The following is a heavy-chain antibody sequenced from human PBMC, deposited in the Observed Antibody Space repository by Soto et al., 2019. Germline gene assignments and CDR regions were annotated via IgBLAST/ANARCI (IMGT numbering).Heavy chain of an antibody. J-gene: IGHJ4*02. Sequence: ASVKVSCKASEYTFTSYTMHWVRQAPGQRLEWMGWINGGNGNTKYSQKFQGRVTITRDTSASTAYMELSSLRSDDTAVYYCARELQGLYYFDYWGQGTLVTVS. CDR3: ARELQGLYYFDY. CDR2: INGGNGNT. CDR1: EYTFTSYT. V-gene: IGHV1-3*01. D-gene: IGHD4-4*01.